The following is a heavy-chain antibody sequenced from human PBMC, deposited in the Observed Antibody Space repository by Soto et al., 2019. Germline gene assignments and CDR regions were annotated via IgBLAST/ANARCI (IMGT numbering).Heavy chain of an antibody. V-gene: IGHV3-74*01. CDR2: INSDGSST. CDR1: GFTFSSYW. J-gene: IGHJ4*02. CDR3: ARDYYDSSYPFDY. D-gene: IGHD3-22*01. Sequence: LRLSCAASGFTFSSYWMHWVRQAPGKGLVWVSRINSDGSSTSYADSVKGRFTISRDNAKNTLYLQMNSLRAEDTAVYYCARDYYDSSYPFDYWGQGTLVTVSS.